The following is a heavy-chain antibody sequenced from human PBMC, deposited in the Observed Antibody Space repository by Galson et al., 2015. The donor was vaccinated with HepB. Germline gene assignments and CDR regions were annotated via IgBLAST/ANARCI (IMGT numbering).Heavy chain of an antibody. CDR2: ISGSGGST. V-gene: IGHV3-23*01. Sequence: SLRLSCAASGFTFSNYAMTWVRQAPGKGLEWVSTISGSGGSTYYADSVKGRFTISRDNSKNTLYLQMNSLRAEDAAVYYCAKGRQWLRSFYFDYWGQGTLVTVSS. CDR1: GFTFSNYA. CDR3: AKGRQWLRSFYFDY. J-gene: IGHJ4*02. D-gene: IGHD6-19*01.